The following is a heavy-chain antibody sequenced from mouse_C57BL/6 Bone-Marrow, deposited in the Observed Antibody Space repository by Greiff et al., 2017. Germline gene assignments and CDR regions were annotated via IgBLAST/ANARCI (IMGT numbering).Heavy chain of an antibody. CDR3: ARSVGGYYGMDY. D-gene: IGHD1-1*02. V-gene: IGHV1-64*01. CDR1: GYTFTSYW. J-gene: IGHJ4*01. CDR2: IHPNSGST. Sequence: QVQLQQPGAELVKPGASVKLSCKASGYTFTSYWMHWVKQRPGQGLEWIGMIHPNSGSTNYNEKFKSKATLAVDKSSSTAYMRLSSLTSEYAAVYYCARSVGGYYGMDYWGQGTSVSVSS.